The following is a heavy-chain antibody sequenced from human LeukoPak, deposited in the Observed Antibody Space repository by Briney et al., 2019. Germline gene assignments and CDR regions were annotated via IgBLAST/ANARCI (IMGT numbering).Heavy chain of an antibody. D-gene: IGHD5-24*01. CDR2: INHSGTT. CDR3: AREYGRWLQSVVYYFDY. V-gene: IGHV4-34*01. CDR1: GGSFSGYY. Sequence: PSETLSLTCAVYGGSFSGYYWSWIRQSPGEGLEWIGEINHSGTTSYNPSLKSRVTIPVDTSKSQFSLKLNSVTAADTAVYYCAREYGRWLQSVVYYFDYWGQETLVTVSS. J-gene: IGHJ4*02.